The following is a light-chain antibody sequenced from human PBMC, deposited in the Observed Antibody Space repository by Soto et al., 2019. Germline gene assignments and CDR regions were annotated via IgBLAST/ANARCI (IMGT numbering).Light chain of an antibody. CDR1: QGIGDT. CDR3: QQYKGYFPLT. J-gene: IGKJ4*01. Sequence: EIIMTQSPATLSVSPGEGVTLSCRASQGIGDTLAWYQHKPGQTPRLLIYDTSTRATGVPARFSGSRSGTEFTLTISSLQPDDFATYYCQQYKGYFPLTFGGGTKVDIK. V-gene: IGKV3-15*01. CDR2: DTS.